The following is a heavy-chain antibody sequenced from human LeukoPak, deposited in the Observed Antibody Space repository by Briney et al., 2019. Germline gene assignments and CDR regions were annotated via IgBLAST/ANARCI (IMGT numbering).Heavy chain of an antibody. V-gene: IGHV3-23*01. CDR3: AKDSRNYDILTGYYNANAEYFQH. Sequence: GGSLRLSCAASGFTFSSYARSWVRQAPGKGLEWVSAISGSGGSTYYADSVKGRFTISRDNSKNTLYLQMNSLRAEDTAVYYCAKDSRNYDILTGYYNANAEYFQHWGQGTLVTVSS. CDR1: GFTFSSYA. CDR2: ISGSGGST. J-gene: IGHJ1*01. D-gene: IGHD3-9*01.